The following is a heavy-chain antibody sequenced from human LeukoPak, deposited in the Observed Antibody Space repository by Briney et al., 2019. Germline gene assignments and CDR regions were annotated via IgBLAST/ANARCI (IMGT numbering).Heavy chain of an antibody. CDR3: ARSRYSSDRFDP. V-gene: IGHV1-18*04. J-gene: IGHJ5*02. D-gene: IGHD6-19*01. CDR1: GYIFTSYG. CDR2: ISAYNGNT. Sequence: ASVKVSCKASGYIFTSYGISWVRQAPRQGLEWMGWISAYNGNTNYAQKLQGRVTMTTDTSTSTAYMELRSLRSDDTAVYYCARSRYSSDRFDPWGQGTLVTVSS.